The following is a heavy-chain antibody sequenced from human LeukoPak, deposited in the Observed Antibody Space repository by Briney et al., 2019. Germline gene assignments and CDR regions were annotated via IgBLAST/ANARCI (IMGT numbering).Heavy chain of an antibody. CDR3: ARKSPYYGMDV. J-gene: IGHJ6*02. CDR2: INHSGST. Sequence: SETLSLTCAVYGGSFSGYYWSWIRQPPGKGLEWIGEINHSGSTNYNPSLKSRVTMSVDTSKNQFSLKLSSVTAADTAVYYCARKSPYYGMDVWGQGTTVTVSS. V-gene: IGHV4-34*01. CDR1: GGSFSGYY.